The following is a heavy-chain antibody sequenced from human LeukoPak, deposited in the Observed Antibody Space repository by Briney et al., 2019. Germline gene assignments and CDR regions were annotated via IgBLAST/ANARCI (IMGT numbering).Heavy chain of an antibody. J-gene: IGHJ3*02. CDR1: GFTFSSYG. D-gene: IGHD3-22*01. CDR3: ARDGTMMYAFDI. V-gene: IGHV3-33*01. CDR2: IWYDGSNK. Sequence: GGSLRLSCAASGFTFSSYGMHWVRRAPGKGRGGVAVIWYDGSNKYYADSVKGRFTISRDNSKNTLYLQMNSLRAEDTAVYYCARDGTMMYAFDIWGQGTMVTVSS.